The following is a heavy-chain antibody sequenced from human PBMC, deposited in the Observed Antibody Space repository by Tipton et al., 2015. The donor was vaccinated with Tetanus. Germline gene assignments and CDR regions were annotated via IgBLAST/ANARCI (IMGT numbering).Heavy chain of an antibody. D-gene: IGHD2-21*02. Sequence: LRLSCTVSGGSISSGTFYWDWIRQTPGKSLEWIGNIYSYNGNTLQNPSLQSRVTISLDKSKNQFSLKLRSVTAADTGIYFCARTADNWFDPWGQGTLVTVSS. CDR1: GGSISSGTFY. CDR2: IYSYNGNT. CDR3: ARTADNWFDP. V-gene: IGHV4-39*01. J-gene: IGHJ5*02.